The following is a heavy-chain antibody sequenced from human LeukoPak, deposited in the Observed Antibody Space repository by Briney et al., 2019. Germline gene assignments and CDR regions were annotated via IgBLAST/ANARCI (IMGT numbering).Heavy chain of an antibody. Sequence: GGSLRLSCAASGFTFDDYAMHWVRQAPGKGLEWVSLISWDGGSTYYADSVKGRFTISRDNSKNSLYLQMNSLRAEDTALYYCAKGAGLRRVLRYFDWLPDGGYFDYWGQGTLVTVSS. J-gene: IGHJ4*02. CDR1: GFTFDDYA. D-gene: IGHD3-9*01. CDR2: ISWDGGST. CDR3: AKGAGLRRVLRYFDWLPDGGYFDY. V-gene: IGHV3-43D*03.